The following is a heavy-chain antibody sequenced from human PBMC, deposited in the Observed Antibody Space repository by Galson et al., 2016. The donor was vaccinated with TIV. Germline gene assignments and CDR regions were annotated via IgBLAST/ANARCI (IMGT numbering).Heavy chain of an antibody. Sequence: SVKVSCKASGNIFTRYYVHWVRQAPGQGLEWMGVIDPTYGGTTFAQKFQALVTMTRDTSTSTVYMEVSGLKSDDTAVYYCIRDLGRLRDFWGQGTLVTVSS. J-gene: IGHJ4*02. CDR1: GNIFTRYY. CDR2: IDPTYGGT. D-gene: IGHD7-27*01. V-gene: IGHV1-46*03. CDR3: IRDLGRLRDF.